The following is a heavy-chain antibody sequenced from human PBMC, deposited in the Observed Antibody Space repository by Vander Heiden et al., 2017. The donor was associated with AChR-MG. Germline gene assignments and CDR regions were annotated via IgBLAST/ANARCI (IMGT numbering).Heavy chain of an antibody. Sequence: QVQLVESGGGLVKPGGSLRLSCAASGFTFSDYYMGWFRQAPGKGLEWVSYISSSSSYTNYADSVKGRFTISRDNAKNSLYLQMNSLRAEDTAVYYCASSVWFGESSLDYWGQGTLVTVSS. D-gene: IGHD3-10*01. J-gene: IGHJ4*02. CDR1: GFTFSDYY. CDR2: ISSSSSYT. CDR3: ASSVWFGESSLDY. V-gene: IGHV3-11*06.